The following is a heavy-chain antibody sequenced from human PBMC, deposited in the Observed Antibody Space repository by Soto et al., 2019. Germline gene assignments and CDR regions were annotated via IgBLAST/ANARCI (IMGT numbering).Heavy chain of an antibody. CDR3: ARGPRGYCSSTSCFSVTTIDY. J-gene: IGHJ4*02. V-gene: IGHV4-31*01. Sequence: QVQLQESGPGLVKPSQTLSLTCTVSGGSISSGGYYWSWIRQHPGKGLEWIGYFYYRGSTYYNRCLKSPITISLDSAKNQFSLKLSAVTAADTAVYYCARGPRGYCSSTSCFSVTTIDYWGQGTLVTVSS. D-gene: IGHD2-2*01. CDR1: GGSISSGGYY. CDR2: FYYRGST.